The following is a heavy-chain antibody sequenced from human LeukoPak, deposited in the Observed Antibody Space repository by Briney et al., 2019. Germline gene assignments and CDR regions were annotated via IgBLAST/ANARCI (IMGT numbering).Heavy chain of an antibody. CDR3: ARDDRDAWFDP. CDR1: GGSISSGDYY. Sequence: SETLSLTCTVSGGSISSGDYYWSWIRRPPGKGLEWIGYIYYSGSTYYNPSLKSRVTISVDTSKNQFSQKLSSVTAADTAVYYCARDDRDAWFDPWGQGTLVTVSS. D-gene: IGHD3-22*01. V-gene: IGHV4-30-4*01. CDR2: IYYSGST. J-gene: IGHJ5*02.